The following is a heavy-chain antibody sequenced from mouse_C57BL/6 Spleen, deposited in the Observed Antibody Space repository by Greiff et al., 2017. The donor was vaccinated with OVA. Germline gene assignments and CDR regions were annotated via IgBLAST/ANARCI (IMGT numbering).Heavy chain of an antibody. CDR1: GFTFNTYA. CDR2: IRSKSSNYAT. V-gene: IGHV10-3*01. D-gene: IGHD1-1*01. CDR3: VRVLNYYGSSETGDYYAMDY. Sequence: EVKLVESGGGLVQPKGSLKLSCAASGFTFNTYAMHWVRQAPGKGLEWVARIRSKSSNYATYYADSVKDRFTISRDDSQSMLYLQMNNLKTEDTAMYYCVRVLNYYGSSETGDYYAMDYWGQGTSVTVSS. J-gene: IGHJ4*01.